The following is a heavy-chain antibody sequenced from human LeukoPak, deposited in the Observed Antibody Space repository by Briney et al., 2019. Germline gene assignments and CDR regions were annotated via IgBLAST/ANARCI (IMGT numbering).Heavy chain of an antibody. J-gene: IGHJ4*02. Sequence: SETLSLTCPVPGGSVSSGSYYWSWIRQPPGKGLEWIGYIYYSGSTNYNPSLKGRVTISVDPSKNQFSLKLSSVTAADTAVYYCARGGAVAGDPFDYWGQGTLVTVSS. CDR3: ARGGAVAGDPFDY. CDR2: IYYSGST. CDR1: GGSVSSGSYY. V-gene: IGHV4-61*01. D-gene: IGHD6-19*01.